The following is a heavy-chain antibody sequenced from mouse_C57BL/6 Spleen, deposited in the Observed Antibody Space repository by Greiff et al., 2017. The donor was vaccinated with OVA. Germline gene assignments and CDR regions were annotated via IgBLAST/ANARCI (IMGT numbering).Heavy chain of an antibody. CDR1: GFTFSDYG. Sequence: EVHLVESGGGLVKPGGSLKLSCAASGFTFSDYGMHWVRQAPEKGLEWVAYISSGSSTIYYADTVKGRFTISSNNAKNTLFLQMTSLRSEDTAMYYCARVLLLGNYAMDYWGQGTSVTVSS. V-gene: IGHV5-17*01. D-gene: IGHD1-1*01. J-gene: IGHJ4*01. CDR3: ARVLLLGNYAMDY. CDR2: ISSGSSTI.